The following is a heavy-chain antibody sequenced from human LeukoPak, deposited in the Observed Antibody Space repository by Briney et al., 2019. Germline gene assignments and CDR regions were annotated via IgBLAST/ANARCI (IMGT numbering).Heavy chain of an antibody. CDR1: GGSITNYY. D-gene: IGHD1-26*01. V-gene: IGHV4-59*08. CDR2: IYNTGRT. CDR3: ARQGELAIDY. Sequence: SETLSLTCSVSGGSITNYYWSWIRQSPGKGLEWIGFIYNTGRTNYNPSLQSRVTMSIDTSKNQFSLKLSTVTAADTAVYYCARQGELAIDYLGQGTLVTVSS. J-gene: IGHJ4*02.